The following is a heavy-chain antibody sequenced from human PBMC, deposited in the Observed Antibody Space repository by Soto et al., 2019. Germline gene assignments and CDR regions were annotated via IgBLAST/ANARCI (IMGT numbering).Heavy chain of an antibody. V-gene: IGHV3-23*01. J-gene: IGHJ6*02. CDR2: ISGSGGST. Sequence: PGGSLRLSCAASGFTFSSYAMSWVRQAPGKGLEWVSAISGSGGSTYYADSVKGRFTISRDNSKNTLYLQMNSLRDEDTAVYYCARGADYDFWSGYYDYYYYGMDVWGQGTTVTVSS. CDR1: GFTFSSYA. CDR3: ARGADYDFWSGYYDYYYYGMDV. D-gene: IGHD3-3*01.